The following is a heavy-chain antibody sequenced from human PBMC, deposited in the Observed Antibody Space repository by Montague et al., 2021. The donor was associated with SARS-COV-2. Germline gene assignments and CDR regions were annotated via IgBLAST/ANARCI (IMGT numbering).Heavy chain of an antibody. CDR2: TYYRSKWYN. Sequence: CAISGDSVSSNSATWNWVRQSPSRGLEWLGRTYYRSKWYNDYAVSVRGLVTINPDTSKNQFSLQPNSVTPEDTAIYYCTSGREGNYNVMDVWGQGTTVTVSS. D-gene: IGHD1-1*01. J-gene: IGHJ6*02. V-gene: IGHV6-1*01. CDR3: TSGREGNYNVMDV. CDR1: GDSVSSNSAT.